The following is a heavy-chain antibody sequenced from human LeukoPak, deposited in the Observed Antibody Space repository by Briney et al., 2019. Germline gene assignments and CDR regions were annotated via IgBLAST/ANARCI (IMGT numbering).Heavy chain of an antibody. Sequence: GGSLRLSCAASGFTFSSYWMSWVRQAPGKGLEWVANIKQDGSEKYYVDSVKGRFTISRDNAKNSLYLQMNSLRAEDTAVYYCAGVLLRYFDWLGLPQYYFDYWGQGTLVTVSS. D-gene: IGHD3-9*01. CDR3: AGVLLRYFDWLGLPQYYFDY. CDR2: IKQDGSEK. J-gene: IGHJ4*02. CDR1: GFTFSSYW. V-gene: IGHV3-7*01.